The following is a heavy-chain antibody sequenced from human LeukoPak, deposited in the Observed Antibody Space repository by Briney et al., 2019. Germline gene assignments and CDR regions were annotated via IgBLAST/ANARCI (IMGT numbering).Heavy chain of an antibody. V-gene: IGHV3-30*04. Sequence: GRSLRLSCAASGFTFSSYAMHWVRQAPGKGLEWVAVIPYDGSNKYYADSVKGRFTISRDNSKNTLYLQMNSLRAEDTAVYYCARSYGSGSYSPARYFDYWGQGTLVTVSS. CDR2: IPYDGSNK. D-gene: IGHD3-10*01. CDR1: GFTFSSYA. J-gene: IGHJ4*02. CDR3: ARSYGSGSYSPARYFDY.